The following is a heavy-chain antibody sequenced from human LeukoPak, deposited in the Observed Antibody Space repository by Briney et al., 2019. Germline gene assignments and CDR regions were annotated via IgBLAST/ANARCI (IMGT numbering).Heavy chain of an antibody. CDR3: ARDKRWKDVYYYMDV. J-gene: IGHJ6*03. CDR1: GYTFTSYY. Sequence: ASVKVSCKASGYTFTSYYMHWVRQAPGQGLEWMGIINPSGGSTSYAQKFQGRVTMTRDMSTSTVYMELSSLRSEDTAVYYCARDKRWKDVYYYMDVWGKGTTVTVSS. V-gene: IGHV1-46*01. D-gene: IGHD1-1*01. CDR2: INPSGGST.